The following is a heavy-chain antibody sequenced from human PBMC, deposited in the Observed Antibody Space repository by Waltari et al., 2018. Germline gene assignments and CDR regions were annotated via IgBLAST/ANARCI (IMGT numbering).Heavy chain of an antibody. Sequence: QVQLVESGGGVVQPGRSLRLSCAASGFPFSSNGRHGVSQAPGKGLEWVAVISYDGSNKYYADSVKGRFTISRDNSKNTLYLQMNSLRAEDTAVYYCAKGFHSSGWGYFDYWGQGTLVTVSS. D-gene: IGHD6-19*01. CDR2: ISYDGSNK. CDR1: GFPFSSNG. CDR3: AKGFHSSGWGYFDY. V-gene: IGHV3-30*18. J-gene: IGHJ4*02.